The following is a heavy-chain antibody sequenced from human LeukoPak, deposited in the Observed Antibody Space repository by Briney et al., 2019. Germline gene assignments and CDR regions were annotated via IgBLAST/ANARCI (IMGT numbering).Heavy chain of an antibody. J-gene: IGHJ4*02. CDR1: GVTLSNYA. V-gene: IGHV3-30*04. Sequence: GGSLRLSCTASGVTLSNYAMHWVRRPPGRGLEWVAVISCDGDNKYYGDSVEGRFSVSRDNSKNSLYLQMNSLRPDDTAMYYCATDYGDYEPIDYWGQETLVSVSS. D-gene: IGHD4-17*01. CDR2: ISCDGDNK. CDR3: ATDYGDYEPIDY.